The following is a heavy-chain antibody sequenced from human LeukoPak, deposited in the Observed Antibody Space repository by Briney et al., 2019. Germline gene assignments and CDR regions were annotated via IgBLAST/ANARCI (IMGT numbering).Heavy chain of an antibody. Sequence: ASVKVSCKTSGYTFTSYDINWVRQATGQGLEWMGWMNPNSGNTGYAEKFQGRVTMTEDTSTDTAYMELSSLRSEDTAVYYCATVNPNYDILTGYYTGEYYFDYWGQGTLVTVSS. CDR2: MNPNSGNT. CDR3: ATVNPNYDILTGYYTGEYYFDY. V-gene: IGHV1-8*01. CDR1: GYTFTSYD. D-gene: IGHD3-9*01. J-gene: IGHJ4*02.